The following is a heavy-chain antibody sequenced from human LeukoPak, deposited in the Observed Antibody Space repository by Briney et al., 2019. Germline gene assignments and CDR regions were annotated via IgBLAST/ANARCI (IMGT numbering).Heavy chain of an antibody. CDR1: GFTSSSYW. CDR2: INSDGSSR. J-gene: IGHJ4*02. CDR3: AREVCIGGSCSVFDY. D-gene: IGHD2-15*01. Sequence: GGSLRLSCAASGFTSSSYWMHWVRQAPGKGRVGVSRINSDGSSRTYADSVKGRFTISRDNAKNTLSLQMHSLRTADTAVYYCAREVCIGGSCSVFDYWGQGTLVTVSS. V-gene: IGHV3-74*01.